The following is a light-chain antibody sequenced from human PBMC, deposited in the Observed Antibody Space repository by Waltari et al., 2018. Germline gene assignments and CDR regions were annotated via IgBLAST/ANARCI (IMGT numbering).Light chain of an antibody. V-gene: IGLV2-8*01. CDR1: TSDIGGYKF. CDR2: DIN. CDR3: SSYGGKNNFI. J-gene: IGLJ2*01. Sequence: QSALTQPASASGSPGQSVTISCTGTTSDIGGYKFVSWFQQHPGKVPKLVIYDINKRPSGVPHRFAGSKSGSTATLTVSVLQAEEEAYYYCSSYGGKNNFIFGGGTTLTVL.